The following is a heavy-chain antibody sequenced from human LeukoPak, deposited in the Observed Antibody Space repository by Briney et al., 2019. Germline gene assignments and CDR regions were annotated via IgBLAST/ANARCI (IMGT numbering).Heavy chain of an antibody. CDR3: ARAPYYDILTGYFRRGDYFDY. CDR2: INHGGSP. CDR1: GGSFSGYY. D-gene: IGHD3-9*01. Sequence: SETLSLTCAVYGGSFSGYYWTWIRQPPGKGLEWIGEINHGGSPNYNPSLKSRVTISVDTSKNQFSLKLNSVTAADTAVFYCARAPYYDILTGYFRRGDYFDYWGQGTLVTVSS. J-gene: IGHJ4*02. V-gene: IGHV4-34*01.